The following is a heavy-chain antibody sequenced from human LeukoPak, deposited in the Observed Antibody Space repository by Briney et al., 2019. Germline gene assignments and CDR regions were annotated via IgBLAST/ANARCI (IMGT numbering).Heavy chain of an antibody. CDR1: GGSFSGYY. Sequence: SVTLSLTCAVYGGSFSGYYWSWIRQPPGKGLEWIGEINHSGSTNYNPSLKSRVTISVDTSKNQFSLKLSSVTAADTAVYYCARVGCSSTSCYLFDYWGQGTLVTVSS. V-gene: IGHV4-34*01. CDR3: ARVGCSSTSCYLFDY. J-gene: IGHJ4*02. D-gene: IGHD2-2*01. CDR2: INHSGST.